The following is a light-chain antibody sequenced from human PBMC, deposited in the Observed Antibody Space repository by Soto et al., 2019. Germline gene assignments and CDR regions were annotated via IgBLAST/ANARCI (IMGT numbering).Light chain of an antibody. Sequence: IVLTRSPATLSLSPWERATLSCRASQSVSTNVAWYQQKPGQAPRLLIYGASTRATGIPARFSGSGSGTELTLTISSLQSEDFAVYYCQQYNNWPRTFGQGTKVDIK. CDR2: GAS. CDR1: QSVSTN. CDR3: QQYNNWPRT. V-gene: IGKV3-15*01. J-gene: IGKJ1*01.